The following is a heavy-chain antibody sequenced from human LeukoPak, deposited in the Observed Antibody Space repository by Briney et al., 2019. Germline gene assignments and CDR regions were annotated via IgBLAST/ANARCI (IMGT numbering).Heavy chain of an antibody. Sequence: NPSETLSLTCAVYGGSFSGYYWSWIRQPPGKGLEWIGEINHSGSTNYNPSLKSRVTISVDTSKNQFSLKLSPVTAADTAVYYCARGGYFDYWGQGTLVTVSS. CDR2: INHSGST. V-gene: IGHV4-34*01. CDR1: GGSFSGYY. J-gene: IGHJ4*02. CDR3: ARGGYFDY.